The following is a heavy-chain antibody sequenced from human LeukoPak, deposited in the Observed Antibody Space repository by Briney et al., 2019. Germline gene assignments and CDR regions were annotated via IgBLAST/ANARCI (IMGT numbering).Heavy chain of an antibody. Sequence: ASVKVSCKASGYTFTSYAMNWVRQAPGQGLEWMGWINTNTGNPTYAQGFTGRFVFSLDTSVSTAYLQISSLKAEDTAVYYCARVLLWFGESIGAFDIWGQGTMVTVSS. V-gene: IGHV7-4-1*02. D-gene: IGHD3-10*01. CDR1: GYTFTSYA. J-gene: IGHJ3*02. CDR2: INTNTGNP. CDR3: ARVLLWFGESIGAFDI.